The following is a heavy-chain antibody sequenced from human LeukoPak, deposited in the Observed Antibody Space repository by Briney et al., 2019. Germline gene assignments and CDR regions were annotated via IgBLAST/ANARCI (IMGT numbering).Heavy chain of an antibody. CDR3: ARLRITMIVVVTHNWFDP. D-gene: IGHD3-22*01. CDR1: GGSISNYY. V-gene: IGHV4-59*01. J-gene: IGHJ5*02. Sequence: SETLSLTCTVSGGSISNYYWSWIRQPPGKGLEWIGYIYYSGSTNYNPSLKSRVTISVDTSKNQFSLKLRSVTAADTAVYYCARLRITMIVVVTHNWFDPWGQGTLVTVSS. CDR2: IYYSGST.